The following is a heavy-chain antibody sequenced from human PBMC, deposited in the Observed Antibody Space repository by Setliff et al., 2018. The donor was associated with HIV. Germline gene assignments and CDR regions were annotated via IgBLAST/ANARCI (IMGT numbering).Heavy chain of an antibody. J-gene: IGHJ4*02. V-gene: IGHV3-21*01. CDR1: TFTFSSYS. Sequence: KSGGSLRLSCAASTFTFSSYSMNWVRQAPGKGLEWVSSISSSSSYIYYADSVKGRFTISRDNAKNSLYLQMNSLRAEDTAVYYCASVGELSSHFDYWGQGTLVTVSS. CDR3: ASVGELSSHFDY. CDR2: ISSSSSYI. D-gene: IGHD3-16*02.